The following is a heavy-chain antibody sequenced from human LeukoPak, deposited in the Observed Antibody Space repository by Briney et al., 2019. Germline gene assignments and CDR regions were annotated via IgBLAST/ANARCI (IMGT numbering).Heavy chain of an antibody. V-gene: IGHV3-30*18. CDR2: ISYDGSKK. CDR3: GKDLRTVVTWVAY. Sequence: GRSLRLSCAASGFTFSSYGMHGVRQAPGKGVEWVAGISYDGSKKYYAHAVKGRFSISRNKSNITLYLQMNSMRAEDTAVYCCGKDLRTVVTWVAYWAQGTLVTVPS. CDR1: GFTFSSYG. D-gene: IGHD4-23*01. J-gene: IGHJ4*02.